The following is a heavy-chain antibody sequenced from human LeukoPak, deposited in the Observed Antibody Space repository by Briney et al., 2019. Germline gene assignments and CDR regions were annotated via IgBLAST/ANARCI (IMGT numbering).Heavy chain of an antibody. CDR1: NAFITSGSYY. CDR2: IYTHGST. D-gene: IGHD3-10*01. V-gene: IGHV4-61*09. CDR3: ATFLEASGSYYYYYMDV. J-gene: IGHJ6*03. Sequence: SQTLSLTCTVSNAFITSGSYYWTWIRQSAGKGLEWIGHIYTHGSTTYNPSLKSRVTVSVDTSKNQFSLKLTPVTAADTAVYYCATFLEASGSYYYYYMDVWGKGTTVTVSS.